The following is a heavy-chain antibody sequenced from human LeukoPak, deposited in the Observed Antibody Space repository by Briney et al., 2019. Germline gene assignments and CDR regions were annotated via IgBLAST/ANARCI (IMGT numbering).Heavy chain of an antibody. Sequence: GSLRLSCVASGFNLDNYGMHWVRQAPGKGLEWVAFTRCDGVDKYYADSVKGRFTISRDNSKNTLYLQMNNLRTEDAAVYYCAKDPLVLAAAAYYFDYWGQGTLVTVSS. D-gene: IGHD6-13*01. J-gene: IGHJ4*02. CDR3: AKDPLVLAAAAYYFDY. CDR2: TRCDGVDK. CDR1: GFNLDNYG. V-gene: IGHV3-30*02.